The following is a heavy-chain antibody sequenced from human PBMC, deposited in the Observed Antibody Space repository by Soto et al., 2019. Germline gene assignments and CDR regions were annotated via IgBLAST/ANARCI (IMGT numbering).Heavy chain of an antibody. CDR3: ARDPSTGNADY. V-gene: IGHV3-23*01. D-gene: IGHD3-9*01. CDR1: GFTFSNYA. Sequence: EVQLLESGGGLVQPGGSLRLSCAASGFTFSNYALNWVRQAPGKGLEWVSTIDSSGGTTYYADSVKGRFTISRDNFKNTLYLQMNSLRAEDSAVYYCARDPSTGNADYWGQGTLVTVSS. CDR2: IDSSGGTT. J-gene: IGHJ4*02.